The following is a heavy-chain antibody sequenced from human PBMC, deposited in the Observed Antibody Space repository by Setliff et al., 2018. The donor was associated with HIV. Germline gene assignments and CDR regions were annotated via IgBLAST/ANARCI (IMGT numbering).Heavy chain of an antibody. CDR3: ARSRWLSNTAYYFDF. Sequence: SETLSLTCSVSNFSIGSGYYWGWIRLPPGERPEWIGSMYYVGSTYYHPSFGSRSSISIDTSENTLSLSLTSVTVADTAVYFCARSRWLSNTAYYFDFWGRGKLVTVSS. V-gene: IGHV4-38-2*02. CDR1: NFSIGSGYY. D-gene: IGHD3-10*01. CDR2: MYYVGST. J-gene: IGHJ4*02.